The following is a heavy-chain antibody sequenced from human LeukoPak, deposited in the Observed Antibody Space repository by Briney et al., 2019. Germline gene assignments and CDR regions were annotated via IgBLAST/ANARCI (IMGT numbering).Heavy chain of an antibody. V-gene: IGHV1-2*02. Sequence: ASVKVSCKASGYTFTGYYMHWVRQAPGQGLEWMGWINPNSGGTNYAQKFQGRVTMTRDTSISTAYMELSRLRSDDTAVYYCARAITVVVPAAISWFDPWGQGTLVTVSS. J-gene: IGHJ5*02. CDR2: INPNSGGT. CDR3: ARAITVVVPAAISWFDP. CDR1: GYTFTGYY. D-gene: IGHD2-2*01.